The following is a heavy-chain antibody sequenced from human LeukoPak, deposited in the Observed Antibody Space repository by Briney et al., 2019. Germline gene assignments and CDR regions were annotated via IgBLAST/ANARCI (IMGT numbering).Heavy chain of an antibody. Sequence: GGSLRLSCAASGFTFSSYAMSWVRQAPGKGLEWVSGISGSGGSTSYADSVKGRFTISRDNSKNTLYLQMNSLRAEDTAVYYCAKGSYSSSLDYWGQGTLVTVSS. D-gene: IGHD6-6*01. CDR3: AKGSYSSSLDY. V-gene: IGHV3-23*01. J-gene: IGHJ4*02. CDR1: GFTFSSYA. CDR2: ISGSGGST.